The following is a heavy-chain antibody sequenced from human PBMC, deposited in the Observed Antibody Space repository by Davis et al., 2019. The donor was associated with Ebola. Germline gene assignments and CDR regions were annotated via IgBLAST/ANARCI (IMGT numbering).Heavy chain of an antibody. D-gene: IGHD6-19*01. V-gene: IGHV4-34*01. CDR2: INHSGST. Sequence: GSLRLSCAVHGGSFSGYYWSWIRQPPGKGLEWIGEINHSGSTNYNPSLKSRVTISVDTSKNQFSLKLSSVTAADTAVYYCARGRWLAKQFDYWGQGTLVTVSS. CDR1: GGSFSGYY. J-gene: IGHJ4*02. CDR3: ARGRWLAKQFDY.